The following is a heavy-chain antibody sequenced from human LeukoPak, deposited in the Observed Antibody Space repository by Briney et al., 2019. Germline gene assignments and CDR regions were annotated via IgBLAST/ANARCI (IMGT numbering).Heavy chain of an antibody. CDR2: IYYSGTT. V-gene: IGHV4-59*01. D-gene: IGHD6-13*01. Sequence: PSETLSLTCTVSGGSISSYYWSWIRQPPGKGLEWIRYIYYSGTTNYNPSLKSRVTISVDTSKNQFSLKLSSVTAADTAVYYCARGVYIAAAQYGYWGQRTLVTVSS. CDR1: GGSISSYY. CDR3: ARGVYIAAAQYGY. J-gene: IGHJ4*02.